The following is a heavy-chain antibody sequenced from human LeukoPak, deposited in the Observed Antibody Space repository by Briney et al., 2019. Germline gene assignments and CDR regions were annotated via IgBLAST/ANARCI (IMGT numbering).Heavy chain of an antibody. J-gene: IGHJ4*02. CDR3: ARRPYDYVWGSYRYTCNFDY. D-gene: IGHD3-16*02. CDR2: INHSGST. Sequence: SETLSLTCTVSGGSISSYYWSWIRQPPGKGLEWIGEINHSGSTNYNPSLKSRVTISVDTSKNQFSLKLSSVTAADTAVYYCARRPYDYVWGSYRYTCNFDYWGQGTLVTVSS. CDR1: GGSISSYY. V-gene: IGHV4-34*01.